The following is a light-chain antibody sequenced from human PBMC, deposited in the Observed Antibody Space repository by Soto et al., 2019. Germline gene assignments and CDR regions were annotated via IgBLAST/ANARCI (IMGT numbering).Light chain of an antibody. CDR3: CSYVNSNTLYV. V-gene: IGLV2-23*01. CDR1: SSDVGNYNL. Sequence: QSALTQPASVSGSPGQSITISCTGTSSDVGNYNLVSWYQQHPGKAPKLMIYEATKRASGISNRFSGSKSGNRASLTISGLQAEDEADYYCCSYVNSNTLYVFGSGTKVTVL. CDR2: EAT. J-gene: IGLJ1*01.